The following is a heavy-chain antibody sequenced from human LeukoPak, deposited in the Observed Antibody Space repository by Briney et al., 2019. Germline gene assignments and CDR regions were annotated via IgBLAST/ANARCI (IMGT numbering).Heavy chain of an antibody. CDR3: AKVRYQLLIDY. CDR2: ISYDGSNK. D-gene: IGHD2-2*01. V-gene: IGHV3-30*18. Sequence: PGGSLRLSCAASGFTFSSYGMHWVRQAPGKGLEWVAFISYDGSNKYYADSVKGRFTISRDNSKNTLYLQMNSLRADDTAVYYCAKVRYQLLIDYWGQGTLVTVSS. J-gene: IGHJ4*02. CDR1: GFTFSSYG.